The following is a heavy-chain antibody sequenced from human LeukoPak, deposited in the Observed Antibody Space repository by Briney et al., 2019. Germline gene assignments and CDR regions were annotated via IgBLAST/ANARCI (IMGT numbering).Heavy chain of an antibody. D-gene: IGHD6-13*01. CDR1: GYTFTNYY. Sequence: GPSVKVSCKAFGYTFTNYYMHWVRQAPGQGLEWMGIINPGGDSTNYAQKFQGRVTMTRDMSTSTVYMELSSLRSEDTAVYYCARDIGSSWYEYYYYYMDVWGKGTTVTVSS. CDR3: ARDIGSSWYEYYYYYMDV. V-gene: IGHV1-46*01. CDR2: INPGGDST. J-gene: IGHJ6*03.